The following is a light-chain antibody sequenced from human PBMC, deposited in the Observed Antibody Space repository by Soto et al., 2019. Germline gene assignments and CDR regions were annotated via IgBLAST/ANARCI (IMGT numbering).Light chain of an antibody. V-gene: IGLV2-14*01. CDR2: EVS. J-gene: IGLJ1*01. Sequence: SALTQPASVSGSPGQSITISCTGTRNDVGDYKYVSWYQQHPGKAPKLILYEVSNRPSGVSSRFSGSKSGNTASLTISGLQPEDEADYYCSSYTVPSPYVFGTGTKSPS. CDR3: SSYTVPSPYV. CDR1: RNDVGDYKY.